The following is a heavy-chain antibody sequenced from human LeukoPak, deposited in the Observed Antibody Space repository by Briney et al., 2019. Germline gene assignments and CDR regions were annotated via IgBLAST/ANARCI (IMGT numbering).Heavy chain of an antibody. D-gene: IGHD2-2*01. Sequence: PGGSLRLSCAASGFTFSRYGMHWVRQAPGKGLEWVAFIRYDGSNKFYADSVKGRFTFSRDNSKNTLYLQMNSLRTEDSAMYYCAKAGYCSTTGCPDYYYMDVWGKGTTVTVSS. CDR3: AKAGYCSTTGCPDYYYMDV. J-gene: IGHJ6*03. CDR2: IRYDGSNK. CDR1: GFTFSRYG. V-gene: IGHV3-30*02.